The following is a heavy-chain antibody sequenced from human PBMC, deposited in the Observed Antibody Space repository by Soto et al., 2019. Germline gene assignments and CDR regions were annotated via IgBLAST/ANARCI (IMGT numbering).Heavy chain of an antibody. J-gene: IGHJ5*01. D-gene: IGHD1-1*01. CDR1: GYSFANFG. Sequence: GASVKVSCKASGYSFANFGITWVRQAPGQGLEWMGWIIAYSGNTNYGQNVHGRVAMTADTSTATAYMELRSLTSDDTAVYYCARMWKDRRGFDSWGQGTLVTVSS. CDR2: IIAYSGNT. V-gene: IGHV1-18*04. CDR3: ARMWKDRRGFDS.